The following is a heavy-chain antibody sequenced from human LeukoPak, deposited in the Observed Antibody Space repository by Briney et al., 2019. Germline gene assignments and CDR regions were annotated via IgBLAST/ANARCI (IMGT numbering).Heavy chain of an antibody. Sequence: PSETLSLTCTVSGGSISSGDYYWRWIRQPPGKGLEWIGYIYYSGSTYYNPSLKSRVTISVDTSKNQFSLKLSSVTAADTAVYYCTRIKYYYDSSGYYSRLLDYWGQGTLVTVSS. CDR1: GGSISSGDYY. CDR2: IYYSGST. V-gene: IGHV4-30-4*01. CDR3: TRIKYYYDSSGYYSRLLDY. J-gene: IGHJ4*02. D-gene: IGHD3-22*01.